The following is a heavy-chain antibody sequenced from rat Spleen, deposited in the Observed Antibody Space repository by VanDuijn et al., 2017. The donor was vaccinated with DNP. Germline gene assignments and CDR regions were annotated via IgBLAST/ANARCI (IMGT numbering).Heavy chain of an antibody. D-gene: IGHD1-12*01. CDR1: GFSLTSYG. V-gene: IGHV2S12*01. CDR2: ISSGGGS. Sequence: QVQLKESGPGLVQPSQTLSLTCAVSGFSLTSYGVSWVRQSPGKGLEWIAGISSGGGSFYNAVFKFRLSISRDTSKSQVFLKMNSVQTEDSAMYFCARSLATVVPTGAMDVWGQGTSVTVSS. J-gene: IGHJ4*01. CDR3: ARSLATVVPTGAMDV.